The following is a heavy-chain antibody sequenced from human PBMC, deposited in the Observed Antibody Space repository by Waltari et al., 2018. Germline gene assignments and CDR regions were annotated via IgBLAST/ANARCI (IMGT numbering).Heavy chain of an antibody. CDR3: ATTYSSGPFFY. Sequence: EVQLVQSGAEVKKPGATVKISCKASGYTFSDYYMHWVQQATGKGLEGMGRVGHEDGKTIYAEKFEGRVNIPADTSTDTAYLELSSLRSEDTAVYYWATTYSSGPFFYWGQGTLVTVSS. CDR1: GYTFSDYY. V-gene: IGHV1-69-2*01. CDR2: VGHEDGKT. J-gene: IGHJ4*02. D-gene: IGHD6-19*01.